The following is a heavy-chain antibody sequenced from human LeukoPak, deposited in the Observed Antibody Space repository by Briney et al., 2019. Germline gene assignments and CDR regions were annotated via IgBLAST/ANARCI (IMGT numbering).Heavy chain of an antibody. CDR1: GGSITNYY. D-gene: IGHD1/OR15-1a*01. CDR2: IYSTGRT. V-gene: IGHV4-59*08. CDR3: ARLHVLNNSVLHHFDR. J-gene: IGHJ4*02. Sequence: SETLSLTCSVSGGSITNYYWSWIRQSPGKGLEWIGFIYSTGRTNYNPSLQSRVTISVDTSKNHFSLKLNSVTAADTAVYYCARLHVLNNSVLHHFDRWGQGTLVTVSS.